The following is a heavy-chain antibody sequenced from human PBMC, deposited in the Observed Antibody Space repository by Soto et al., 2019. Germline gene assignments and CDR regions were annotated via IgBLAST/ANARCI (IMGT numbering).Heavy chain of an antibody. D-gene: IGHD1-26*01. CDR1: GFTFSSYW. V-gene: IGHV3-7*01. CDR3: ARDASPALGGYSNAFDI. J-gene: IGHJ3*02. CDR2: IKQDGSEK. Sequence: GGSLRLSCAASGFTFSSYWMSWVRQAPGKGLEWVANIKQDGSEKYYVDSVKGRFTISRDNAKNSLYLQMNSLRAEDTAVYYCARDASPALGGYSNAFDIWGQGTMVTVSS.